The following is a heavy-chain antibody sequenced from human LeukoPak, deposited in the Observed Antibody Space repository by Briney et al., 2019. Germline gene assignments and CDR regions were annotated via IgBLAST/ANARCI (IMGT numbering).Heavy chain of an antibody. CDR1: GGSISSSSYY. J-gene: IGHJ4*02. V-gene: IGHV4-39*07. CDR2: INHSGST. D-gene: IGHD3-16*02. Sequence: PSETLSLTCTVSGGSISSSSYYWGWIRQPPGKGLEWIGEINHSGSTNYNPSLKSRVTISVDTSKNQFSLKLSSVTAADTAVYYCARGGSLVSYWGQGTLVTVSS. CDR3: ARGGSLVSY.